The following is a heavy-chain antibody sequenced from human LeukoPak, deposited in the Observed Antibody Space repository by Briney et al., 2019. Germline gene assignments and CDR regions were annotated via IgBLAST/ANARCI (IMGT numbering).Heavy chain of an antibody. D-gene: IGHD3-10*01. CDR2: INIDGSST. CDR3: ARDFGSRGSGTLSYFDY. CDR1: GFTFSSYW. Sequence: GGSLRLSCAASGFTFSSYWMHWVRQAPGKGLVWVSRINIDGSSTSYADSVKGRFTISRDNANNTLYLQMNSLRAEDTAVYYCARDFGSRGSGTLSYFDYWGQGTLVTVSS. V-gene: IGHV3-74*01. J-gene: IGHJ4*02.